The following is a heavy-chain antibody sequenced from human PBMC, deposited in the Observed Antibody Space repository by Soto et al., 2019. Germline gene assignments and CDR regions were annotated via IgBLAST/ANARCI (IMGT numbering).Heavy chain of an antibody. CDR3: ARVGGFYDILTGPFDY. V-gene: IGHV1-3*01. CDR1: GYTFTSYA. J-gene: IGHJ4*02. CDR2: INAGNGNT. D-gene: IGHD3-9*01. Sequence: GASVKVSCKASGYTFTSYAMHWVRQAPGQRLEWMGWINAGNGNTKYSQKFQGRFTISRDNSKNTVYLQMNSLTTEDAAVYYCARVGGFYDILTGPFDYWGQGALVTVSS.